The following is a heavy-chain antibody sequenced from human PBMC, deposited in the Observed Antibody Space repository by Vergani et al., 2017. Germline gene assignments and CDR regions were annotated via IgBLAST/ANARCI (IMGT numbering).Heavy chain of an antibody. CDR2: IKQDGSEK. Sequence: EVQLLESGGGLVQPGGSLRLSCAASGFTFSSYWMSWVRQAPGKGLEWVANIKQDGSEKYYVDSVKGRFTISRDNAKNSLYLQMNSLRAEDTAVYYCARNPYDSSGYYLPTFDYWGQGTLVTVSS. CDR3: ARNPYDSSGYYLPTFDY. D-gene: IGHD3-22*01. J-gene: IGHJ4*02. V-gene: IGHV3-7*03. CDR1: GFTFSSYW.